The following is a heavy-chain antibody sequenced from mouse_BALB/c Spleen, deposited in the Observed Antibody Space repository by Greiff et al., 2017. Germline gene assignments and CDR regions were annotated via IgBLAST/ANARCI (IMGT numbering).Heavy chain of an antibody. CDR3: ARWITRGYFDV. J-gene: IGHJ1*01. Sequence: EVKLVESGGGLVKPGGSLKLSCAASGFTFSSYTMSWVRQTPEKRLEWVATISSGGCNTYYPDSVKGRFTISRDNAKNNLYLQMSSLRSEDTALYYCARWITRGYFDVWGAGTTVTVSS. D-gene: IGHD1-1*01. CDR1: GFTFSSYT. V-gene: IGHV5-9*03. CDR2: ISSGGCNT.